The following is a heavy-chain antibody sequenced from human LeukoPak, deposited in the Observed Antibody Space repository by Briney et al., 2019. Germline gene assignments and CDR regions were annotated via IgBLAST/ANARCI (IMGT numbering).Heavy chain of an antibody. Sequence: GGSLRLSCAASGFTFSIYAMSCVRQPPGNGLEGVSCISGSGGSTYYADSVKGRFTISRDNSKTTLYLQMNSLRAADTTVYYCAKFSRGPGVDWGSFDYWGQGTLVTVSP. V-gene: IGHV3-23*01. CDR1: GFTFSIYA. D-gene: IGHD2-21*02. J-gene: IGHJ4*02. CDR2: ISGSGGST. CDR3: AKFSRGPGVDWGSFDY.